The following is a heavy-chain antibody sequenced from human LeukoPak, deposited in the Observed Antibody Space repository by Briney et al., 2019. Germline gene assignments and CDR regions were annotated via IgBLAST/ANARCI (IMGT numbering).Heavy chain of an antibody. J-gene: IGHJ4*02. CDR3: ATGYSSTWYYFDY. CDR1: GDSISSYY. D-gene: IGHD6-13*01. CDR2: IYHSGST. Sequence: SETLSLTCTVSGDSISSYYGSWIRQPLGKGLEWIGYIYHSGSTNYNPSLKSRVTISADTSQDQFSLKLASVTAADTAVYYCATGYSSTWYYFDYWGQGTLVTVSS. V-gene: IGHV4-59*01.